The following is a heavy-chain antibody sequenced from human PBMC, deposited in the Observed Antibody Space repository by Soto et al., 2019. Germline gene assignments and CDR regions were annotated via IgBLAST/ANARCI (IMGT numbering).Heavy chain of an antibody. Sequence: GASVKVSCRASGGTFSSYAISWVRQAPGQGLEWMGGIIPIFGTANYAQKFQGRVTITADESTSTAYMELSSLRSEDTAVYYCARDLCSSTSCRRYFDYWGQGTLVTVSS. CDR3: ARDLCSSTSCRRYFDY. V-gene: IGHV1-69*13. CDR2: IIPIFGTA. CDR1: GGTFSSYA. J-gene: IGHJ4*02. D-gene: IGHD2-2*01.